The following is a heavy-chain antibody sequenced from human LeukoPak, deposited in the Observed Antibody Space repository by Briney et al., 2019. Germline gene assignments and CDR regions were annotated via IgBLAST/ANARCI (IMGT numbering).Heavy chain of an antibody. CDR1: GGSISSSSYY. J-gene: IGHJ6*03. D-gene: IGHD3-10*01. Sequence: SETLSLTCTVSGGSISSSSYYWDWIRQPPGKGLEWIGSIYYSGSTYYNPSLKSRVTISVDTSKNQFSLKLSSVTAADTAVYYCARAYYGSGSYEYYHYYYMDVWGKGTTVTISS. CDR2: IYYSGST. V-gene: IGHV4-39*07. CDR3: ARAYYGSGSYEYYHYYYMDV.